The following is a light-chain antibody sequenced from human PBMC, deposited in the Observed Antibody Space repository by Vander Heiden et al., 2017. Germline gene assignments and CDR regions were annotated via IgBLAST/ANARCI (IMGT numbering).Light chain of an antibody. Sequence: SSELTQPPSVSVSPGHTARIPCSGDALPKQYAYWYQQKPGQAPVLVIYKDAERPSGIPERFSGSSSGTTVTLTISGIQAEDEADYYCQSVDISGTVVFGGGTKVTVL. CDR3: QSVDISGTVV. CDR2: KDA. V-gene: IGLV3-25*03. CDR1: ALPKQY. J-gene: IGLJ2*01.